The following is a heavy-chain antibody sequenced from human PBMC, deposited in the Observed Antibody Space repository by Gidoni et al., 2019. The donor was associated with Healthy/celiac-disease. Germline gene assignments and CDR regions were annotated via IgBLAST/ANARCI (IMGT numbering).Heavy chain of an antibody. CDR2: INPSGGRT. Sequence: QVQLVQSGAEVKKPGASVKVSCKASGSTFTSYYMHWVRQSPGQGLEWMGIINPSGGRTSYAQKLQGRVTMTRDTSTSTVYRELSSRRSEDTAVYYCARSSGNWFDPWGQGTLVTVSS. D-gene: IGHD6-6*01. V-gene: IGHV1-46*01. CDR3: ARSSGNWFDP. J-gene: IGHJ5*02. CDR1: GSTFTSYY.